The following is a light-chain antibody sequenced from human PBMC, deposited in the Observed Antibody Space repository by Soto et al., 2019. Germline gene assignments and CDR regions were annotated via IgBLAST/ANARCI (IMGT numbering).Light chain of an antibody. Sequence: DIQMTQSPSSLSASVGDRVTITCRASQSISSYLNWYQQKPGKAPKLLIYAASSLQSGVPSRFSGSGSGTEFTLTISSLQPEDFATYYCQQSYSTPRVTFGPGTKVDIK. CDR3: QQSYSTPRVT. CDR2: AAS. CDR1: QSISSY. J-gene: IGKJ3*01. V-gene: IGKV1-39*01.